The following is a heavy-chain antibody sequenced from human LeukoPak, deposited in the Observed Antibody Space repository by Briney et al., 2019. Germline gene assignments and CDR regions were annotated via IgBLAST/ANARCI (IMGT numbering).Heavy chain of an antibody. CDR2: ITSNGGSA. V-gene: IGHV3-64D*06. Sequence: PGGSLRLSCSASGFIFSSYAMHWVRQAPGKGLEYVSAITSNGGSAYYADSVKGRFTISRDNSKNTLWLQMSSLRAEDTAVYYCVKGSLGGYYDSAIDYWGQGTLVTVSS. CDR3: VKGSLGGYYDSAIDY. J-gene: IGHJ4*02. CDR1: GFIFSSYA. D-gene: IGHD3-22*01.